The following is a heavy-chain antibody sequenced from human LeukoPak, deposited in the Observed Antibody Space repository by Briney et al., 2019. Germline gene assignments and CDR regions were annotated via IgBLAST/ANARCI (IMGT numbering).Heavy chain of an antibody. CDR2: IYHSGST. Sequence: SETLSLTCAVSGGSISSGGYSWSWLRQPPGKGLEWIGYIYHSGSTYYNPSLKSRVTISVDASKNRFSLKLSSVTAADTAVYYCARHESRLGRYCSSTSCYVWFDPWGQGTLVTVSS. CDR1: GGSISSGGYS. D-gene: IGHD2-2*01. V-gene: IGHV4-30-2*01. CDR3: ARHESRLGRYCSSTSCYVWFDP. J-gene: IGHJ5*02.